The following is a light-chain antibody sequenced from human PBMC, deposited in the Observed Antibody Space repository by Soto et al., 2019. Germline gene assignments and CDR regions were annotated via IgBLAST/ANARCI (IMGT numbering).Light chain of an antibody. J-gene: IGKJ5*01. V-gene: IGKV3-11*01. CDR3: QQRAYWPPT. CDR1: QSVNGNY. CDR2: DAS. Sequence: EIVLTQSPGTLSLSPGARATLSCRASQSVNGNYLAWYQQKPGQAPRLLIYDASNRATGIPARFSGSWSGTVFTLTISSLDPGDFAVYYCQQRAYWPPTFGHGTRLEIK.